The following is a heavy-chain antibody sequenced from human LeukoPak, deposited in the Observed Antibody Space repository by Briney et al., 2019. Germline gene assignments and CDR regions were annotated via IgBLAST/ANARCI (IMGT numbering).Heavy chain of an antibody. V-gene: IGHV4-59*08. CDR1: GGSISNYY. Sequence: SSETLSLTYTVSGGSISNYYWNWIRQPPGKGLEWIGYIYYSGTTNYNPSLQSRVTISINTSKNQFSLKLSSVTAADTAMYYCARMYCSSTNCSPFDYWGQGTLVTVSS. CDR3: ARMYCSSTNCSPFDY. CDR2: IYYSGTT. J-gene: IGHJ4*02. D-gene: IGHD2-2*01.